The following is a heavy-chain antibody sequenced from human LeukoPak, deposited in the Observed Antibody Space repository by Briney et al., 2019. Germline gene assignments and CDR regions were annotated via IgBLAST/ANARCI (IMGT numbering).Heavy chain of an antibody. V-gene: IGHV3-21*01. CDR2: ITSSSSYM. J-gene: IGHJ4*02. Sequence: GGSLRLSCAASGFTFSSYSMNWVRQAPGKGLEWVSSITSSSSYMYYADSVKGRFTISRDNAKNSLYLQMNSLRAEDTAVYYCAREYGSGSYRFWGQGTLVTVSS. CDR3: AREYGSGSYRF. CDR1: GFTFSSYS. D-gene: IGHD3-10*01.